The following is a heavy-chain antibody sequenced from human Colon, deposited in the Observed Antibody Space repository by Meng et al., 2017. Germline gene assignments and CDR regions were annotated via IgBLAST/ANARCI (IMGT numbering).Heavy chain of an antibody. D-gene: IGHD3-16*01. J-gene: IGHJ4*02. V-gene: IGHV3-30*01. CDR3: ASAWGDY. CDR2: ISYDGSNK. CDR1: GFTFSSYA. Sequence: QVQLVGSGGGWVQPGRSLGLSCAASGFTFSSYAMHWVRQAPGKGLEWVAVISYDGSNKYYADSVKGRFTISRDNSKNTLYLQMNSLRAEDTAVYYCASAWGDYWGQGTLVTVSS.